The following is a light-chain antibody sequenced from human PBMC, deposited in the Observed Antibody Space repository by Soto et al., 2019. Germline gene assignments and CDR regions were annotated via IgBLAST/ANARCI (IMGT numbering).Light chain of an antibody. J-gene: IGLJ1*01. V-gene: IGLV1-40*01. CDR2: GSS. CDR1: SSNFGAGYD. Sequence: QSVLTQPPSVSGAPGQRVTISCTGSSSNFGAGYDVHWYQQLPGTAPKLLIYGSSNRPSGVPARFSGSKSGTSASLAITGLQAEDEADYYCCSFVDTGTYLFGSGTKLTVL. CDR3: CSFVDTGTYL.